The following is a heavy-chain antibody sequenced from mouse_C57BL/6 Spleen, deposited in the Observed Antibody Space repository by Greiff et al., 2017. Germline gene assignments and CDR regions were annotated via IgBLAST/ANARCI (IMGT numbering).Heavy chain of an antibody. D-gene: IGHD3-2*02. CDR3: ARVRRDSSGFYAMDY. Sequence: VQLQQSGAELVRPGTSVKMSCKASGYTFTNYWIGWAKQRPGHGLEWIGDIYPGGGYTNYNEKFKGKATLTADKSSSTAYMQFSSLTSEDSAIYYCARVRRDSSGFYAMDYWGQGTSVTVSS. V-gene: IGHV1-63*01. CDR2: IYPGGGYT. CDR1: GYTFTNYW. J-gene: IGHJ4*01.